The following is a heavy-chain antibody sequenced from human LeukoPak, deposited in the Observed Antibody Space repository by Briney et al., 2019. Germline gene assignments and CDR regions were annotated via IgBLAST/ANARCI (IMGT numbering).Heavy chain of an antibody. J-gene: IGHJ6*02. CDR1: GFTFNSYS. V-gene: IGHV3-48*01. Sequence: GGSLRLSCAASGFTFNSYSMNWVRQAPGKGLEWVSSISSDSSTLYYADSVKGRFTISRDNAKNSLYLQMNSLKTEDTAVYYCAKLQRLGVFYVMDVWGQGTTVTVSS. CDR2: ISSDSSTL. D-gene: IGHD3-16*01. CDR3: AKLQRLGVFYVMDV.